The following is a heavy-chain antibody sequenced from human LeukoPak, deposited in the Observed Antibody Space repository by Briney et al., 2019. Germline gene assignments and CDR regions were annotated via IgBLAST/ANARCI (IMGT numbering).Heavy chain of an antibody. V-gene: IGHV5-51*01. J-gene: IGHJ4*02. Sequence: GESLKISCKGSGDSFSINWITWVRQMPGKGLEWMGVIYPSDSDTRYSPSFRGQVSISADKSVNTAFLQWRGLKASDTATYYCARGYSSTNSCYKFDYWGQGALVTVSS. CDR2: IYPSDSDT. CDR3: ARGYSSTNSCYKFDY. D-gene: IGHD2-2*02. CDR1: GDSFSINW.